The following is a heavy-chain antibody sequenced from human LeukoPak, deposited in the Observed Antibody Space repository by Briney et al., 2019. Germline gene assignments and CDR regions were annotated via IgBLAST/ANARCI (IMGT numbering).Heavy chain of an antibody. V-gene: IGHV1-69*06. J-gene: IGHJ4*02. D-gene: IGHD2-21*02. CDR3: AALVVVTGIWGY. Sequence: ASVKVSCKASGGTFSSYAISWVRQAPGQGLEWMGRIIPIFGTANYAQKFQGRVTITADKSTSTAYMELSSLRSEDTAVYYCAALVVVTGIWGYGGQGTLVTVSS. CDR1: GGTFSSYA. CDR2: IIPIFGTA.